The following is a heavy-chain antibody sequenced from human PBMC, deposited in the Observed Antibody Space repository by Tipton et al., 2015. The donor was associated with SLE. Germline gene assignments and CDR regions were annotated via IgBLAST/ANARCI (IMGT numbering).Heavy chain of an antibody. CDR2: IYYSGST. J-gene: IGHJ4*02. D-gene: IGHD3-22*01. CDR1: GSPITSSF. V-gene: IGHV4-59*12. Sequence: TLSLTCTVSGSPITSSFWTWIRQPPGKGLEWIGSIYYSGSTYYNPSLKSRVTISVDTSKNQFSLKLSSVTAADTAVYYCARRPYVSSGYFFDYWGQGTLVTVSS. CDR3: ARRPYVSSGYFFDY.